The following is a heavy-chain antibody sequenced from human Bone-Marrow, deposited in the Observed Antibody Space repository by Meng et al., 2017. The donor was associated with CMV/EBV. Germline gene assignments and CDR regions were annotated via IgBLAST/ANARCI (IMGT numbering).Heavy chain of an antibody. CDR3: ARGRDYVWGSYRYNFDY. D-gene: IGHD3-16*02. CDR2: INHSGST. J-gene: IGHJ4*02. Sequence: SETLSLTCAVYGGSFSGYYWSWIRQPPGKGLEWIGEINHSGSTNYNPSLKSRVTISVDTSKNQFSLKLSSVTAADTAVYYCARGRDYVWGSYRYNFDYWGQGTLVTVSS. CDR1: GGSFSGYY. V-gene: IGHV4-34*01.